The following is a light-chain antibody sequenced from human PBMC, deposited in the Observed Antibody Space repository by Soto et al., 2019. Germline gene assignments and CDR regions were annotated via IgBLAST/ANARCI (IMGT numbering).Light chain of an antibody. V-gene: IGKV3-15*01. Sequence: EIVMTQSPATLSVSPGERATLSCRASQSVSSNLAWYQQKPGQAPRLLIYDASTRATGIPARFSGSGSGTEFTLTISSLQSEDFAVYYCQHYNNWGTLGQGTKVDI. CDR2: DAS. CDR3: QHYNNWGT. CDR1: QSVSSN. J-gene: IGKJ1*01.